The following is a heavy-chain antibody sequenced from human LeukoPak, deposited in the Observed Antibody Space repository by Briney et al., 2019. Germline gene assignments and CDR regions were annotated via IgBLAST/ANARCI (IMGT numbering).Heavy chain of an antibody. CDR3: ARRRLRGHDDDYYYYYGMDV. J-gene: IGHJ6*02. V-gene: IGHV5-51*01. CDR2: IYPGDSDT. D-gene: IGHD3-10*01. Sequence: GESLKISCKGSGYSFTSYWIGWVRQMPGKGLEWMGIIYPGDSDTRYSPSFQGQVTISADKSISTAYLQWSSLKASDTAMYYCARRRLRGHDDDYYYYYGMDVWGQGTTVTVSS. CDR1: GYSFTSYW.